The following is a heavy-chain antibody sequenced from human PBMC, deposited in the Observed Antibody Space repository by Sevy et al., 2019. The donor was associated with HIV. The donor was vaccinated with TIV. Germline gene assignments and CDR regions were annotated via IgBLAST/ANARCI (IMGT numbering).Heavy chain of an antibody. CDR3: VRDESFSLIVVDPDY. V-gene: IGHV1-18*01. CDR2: ISGYNCNT. J-gene: IGHJ4*02. D-gene: IGHD3-22*01. Sequence: ASVKVSCQASGYTFSNYGVTWVRQAPGQGLEWMGWISGYNCNTKYAQKFQDRVIMTTDTATSTAYMELRSLRSDDTAVYYCVRDESFSLIVVDPDYWGQGTLVTVSS. CDR1: GYTFSNYG.